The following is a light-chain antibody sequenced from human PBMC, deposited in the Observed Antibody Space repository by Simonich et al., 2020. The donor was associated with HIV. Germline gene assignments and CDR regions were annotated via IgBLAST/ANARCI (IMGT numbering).Light chain of an antibody. J-gene: IGKJ1*01. CDR2: AAS. CDR1: QGISNS. V-gene: IGKV1-NL1*01. CDR3: QQYYNTPPWT. Sequence: DIPMTQSPSSLSESVGYRVTITCRASQGISNSLAWYQQKPGKAPKLLLYAASTLERGGPSRCSGSGAGTDYTLTISSLQPEDFATDYWQQYYNTPPWTFGQGTKVEIK.